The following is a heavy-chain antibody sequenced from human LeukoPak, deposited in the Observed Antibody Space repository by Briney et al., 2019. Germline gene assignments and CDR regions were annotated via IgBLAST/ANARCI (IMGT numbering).Heavy chain of an antibody. J-gene: IGHJ4*02. Sequence: SETLSLTCTVSGGSISSYYWSWIRQPPGKGLEWIGYIYYSGSTNYNPSLKSRVTISVDTSKNQFSLKLSSVTAADTAVYYCARGRGYSYGTFDYWGQGTLVTASS. V-gene: IGHV4-59*01. CDR2: IYYSGST. CDR1: GGSISSYY. CDR3: ARGRGYSYGTFDY. D-gene: IGHD5-18*01.